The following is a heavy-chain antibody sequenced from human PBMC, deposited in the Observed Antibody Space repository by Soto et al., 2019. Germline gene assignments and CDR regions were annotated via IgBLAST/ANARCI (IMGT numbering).Heavy chain of an antibody. CDR1: GGTFCSYT. Sequence: SVKVSCKASGGTFCSYTISWVRRAPGQGLEWMGRIITILGIANYAQKFQGRVTITADKSTSTAYMELSSLRSEDTAVYYCARENRYYGSGLSSWGQGTLVTVSS. D-gene: IGHD3-10*01. CDR2: IITILGIA. J-gene: IGHJ5*02. V-gene: IGHV1-69*04. CDR3: ARENRYYGSGLSS.